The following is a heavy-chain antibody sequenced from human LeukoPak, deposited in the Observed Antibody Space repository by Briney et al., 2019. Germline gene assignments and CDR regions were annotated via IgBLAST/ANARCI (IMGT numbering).Heavy chain of an antibody. Sequence: GRSLRLSCAASGFTFSSYAMHWVRQAPGKGLKWVAVTSFDGSDNYYADSVKGRFTISRDNSKNTLYLQMNSLRAEDTAVYYCATTWAAYSSSWYTIGRDYWGQGTLVTVSS. CDR2: TSFDGSDN. CDR1: GFTFSSYA. V-gene: IGHV3-30*04. D-gene: IGHD6-13*01. CDR3: ATTWAAYSSSWYTIGRDY. J-gene: IGHJ4*02.